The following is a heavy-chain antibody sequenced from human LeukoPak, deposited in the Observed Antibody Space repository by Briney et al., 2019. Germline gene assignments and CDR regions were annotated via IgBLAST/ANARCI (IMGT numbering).Heavy chain of an antibody. D-gene: IGHD3-10*01. CDR2: ISYDGSNK. CDR1: GFTFNNYG. J-gene: IGHJ3*02. V-gene: IGHV3-30*18. CDR3: AKGLWVVRGVIGDAFDI. Sequence: PRRSLRLSCAASGFTFNNYGMHWVRQAPGKGLEWVAVISYDGSNKYYADSVKGRFTISRDNSKNTLYLQMNSLRAEDTAVYYCAKGLWVVRGVIGDAFDIRGQGTMVTVSS.